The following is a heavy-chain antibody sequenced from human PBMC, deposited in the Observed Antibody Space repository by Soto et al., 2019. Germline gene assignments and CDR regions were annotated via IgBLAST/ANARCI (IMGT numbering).Heavy chain of an antibody. D-gene: IGHD6-19*01. CDR2: INPSGGST. V-gene: IGHV1-46*03. Sequence: ASVKVSCKASGYTFTSYYMHWVRQAPGQGLEWMGIINPSGGSTSYAQKFQGRVTMTRDTSTSTVCMELSSLGSEDTAVYYCARDEYSSGWSYYFDYWGQGTLVTVSS. CDR1: GYTFTSYY. CDR3: ARDEYSSGWSYYFDY. J-gene: IGHJ4*02.